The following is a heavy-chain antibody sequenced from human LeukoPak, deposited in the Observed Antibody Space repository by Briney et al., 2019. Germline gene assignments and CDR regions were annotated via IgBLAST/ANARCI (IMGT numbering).Heavy chain of an antibody. J-gene: IGHJ6*02. Sequence: QPGGSLRLSCAASGFIFRNYGMNWVRQAPGKGLEWVSGIYTNGNTRYADSVRGRFTISRDNSKNTLYLQMHSLRVDDTAMYYCAHLVWEYVGGLDVWGQGTTVTVSS. CDR2: IYTNGNT. CDR3: AHLVWEYVGGLDV. CDR1: GFIFRNYG. D-gene: IGHD3/OR15-3a*01. V-gene: IGHV3-23*05.